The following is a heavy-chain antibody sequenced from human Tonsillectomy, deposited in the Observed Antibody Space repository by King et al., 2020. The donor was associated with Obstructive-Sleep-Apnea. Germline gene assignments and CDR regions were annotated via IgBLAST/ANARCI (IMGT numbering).Heavy chain of an antibody. CDR2: ISSSSSYI. V-gene: IGHV3-21*01. CDR3: AREYYDFWSASGTYYYYGLDV. Sequence: VQLVESGGGLVKPGGSLRLSCAASGFTFSSYSMNWVRQAPGKGLEWVSSISSSSSYIYYADSVKGRYTISRDNAKNSLYLQMHSLGAEDTAGYYCAREYYDFWSASGTYYYYGLDVWGQGTTVTVAS. CDR1: GFTFSSYS. D-gene: IGHD3-3*01. J-gene: IGHJ6*02.